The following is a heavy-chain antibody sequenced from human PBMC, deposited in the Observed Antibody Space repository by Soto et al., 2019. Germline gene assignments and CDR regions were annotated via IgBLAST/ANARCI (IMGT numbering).Heavy chain of an antibody. CDR3: ARASPYYGSGSYYRRAWFDP. CDR2: INHSGST. D-gene: IGHD3-10*01. Sequence: SETLSLTCAVYGGSFSGYYWSWIRQPPGKGLEWIGEINHSGSTNYNPSLKSRVTISVDTSKNQFSLKLSSVTAADTAVYYCARASPYYGSGSYYRRAWFDPWGQGTLVTVSS. V-gene: IGHV4-34*01. J-gene: IGHJ5*02. CDR1: GGSFSGYY.